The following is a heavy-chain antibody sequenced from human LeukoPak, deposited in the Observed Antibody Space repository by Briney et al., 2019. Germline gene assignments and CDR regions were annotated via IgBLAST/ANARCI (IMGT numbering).Heavy chain of an antibody. V-gene: IGHV3-30*04. J-gene: IGHJ6*02. CDR2: ISYDGSNK. CDR1: GSTFSSYA. Sequence: GGSLRLSCAASGSTFSSYAMHWVRQAPGKGLEWVAVISYDGSNKYYADSVKGRFTISRDYSKNTLYLQMNSLRAEDTAVYHGMDVWGQGTTVTVSS. CDR3: MDV.